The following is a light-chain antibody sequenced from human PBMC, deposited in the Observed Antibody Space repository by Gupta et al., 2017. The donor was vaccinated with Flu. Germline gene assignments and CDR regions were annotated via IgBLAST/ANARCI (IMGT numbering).Light chain of an antibody. Sequence: QSVLTQPPSASGTPGQRVTISCSGSSSNIGSNSVNWSQQLPGTAPKLLIYNNNQRPSGVPDRFSGSKSGTSASLAISGLQSEDEADYYCAAWDDSLNGYVFGTGTKVTVL. CDR2: NNN. J-gene: IGLJ1*01. CDR1: SSNIGSNS. CDR3: AAWDDSLNGYV. V-gene: IGLV1-44*01.